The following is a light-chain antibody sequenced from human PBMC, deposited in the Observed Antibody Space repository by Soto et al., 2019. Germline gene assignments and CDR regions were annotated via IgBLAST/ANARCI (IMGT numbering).Light chain of an antibody. CDR1: QSISNW. Sequence: DIQMTQSPSTLSASVGDRVTITCRASQSISNWLAWYQQKPGQAPKLLIYKASSLESGVPSAFSGSGSGTEFTLTISSLQPDDFATYYCQHYSGYPLTFGGGTKVEIK. V-gene: IGKV1-5*03. CDR3: QHYSGYPLT. CDR2: KAS. J-gene: IGKJ4*01.